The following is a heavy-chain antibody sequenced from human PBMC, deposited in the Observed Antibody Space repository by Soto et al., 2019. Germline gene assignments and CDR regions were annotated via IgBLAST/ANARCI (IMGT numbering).Heavy chain of an antibody. D-gene: IGHD3-22*01. CDR1: GGSTSHYY. CDR3: SRHHYYNRSDPFDY. CDR2: IYYTGNT. V-gene: IGHV4-59*08. J-gene: IGHJ4*01. Sequence: PSETLSLTCTVSGGSTSHYYWRCIRPPPGKKLEWIGYIYYTGNTNYNPSLKSRVTISVDTSKIQFSLKLSSVTAADTAVYHCSRHHYYNRSDPFDYWTHGSPVPVSS.